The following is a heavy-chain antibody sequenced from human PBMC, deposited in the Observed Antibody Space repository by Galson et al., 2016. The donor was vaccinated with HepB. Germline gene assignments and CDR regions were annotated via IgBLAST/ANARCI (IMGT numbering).Heavy chain of an antibody. Sequence: SLRLSCAASGFVFSTYGMSWVRQAPGKGLEWVSAIDGSGYSTYYADSVKGRFTSSRDNSKNTVYLQMNSLRAEDTAVYYCARGGLYWGGYVGDHWGQGTLATVSS. CDR3: ARGGLYWGGYVGDH. D-gene: IGHD2-21*01. V-gene: IGHV3-23*01. J-gene: IGHJ4*02. CDR2: IDGSGYST. CDR1: GFVFSTYG.